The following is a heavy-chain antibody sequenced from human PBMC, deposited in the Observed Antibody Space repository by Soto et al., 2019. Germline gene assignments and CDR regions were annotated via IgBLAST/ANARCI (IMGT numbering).Heavy chain of an antibody. J-gene: IGHJ6*02. V-gene: IGHV3-74*01. CDR1: GFDFSTYW. CDR2: IDDDGSST. D-gene: IGHD1-7*01. CDR3: ARRLELPLGASHYYYGMDV. Sequence: EAQLVESGGGLVQPGGSLRVSCAASGFDFSTYWIHWVRQAPGKGLEWVSRIDDDGSSTRYADSVKGRFTISRDNAKNTGYLEMNSLSDEDTAVYYCARRLELPLGASHYYYGMDVWGQGTTVTVSS.